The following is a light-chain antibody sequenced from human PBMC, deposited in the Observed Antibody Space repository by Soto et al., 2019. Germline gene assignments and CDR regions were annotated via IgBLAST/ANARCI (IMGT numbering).Light chain of an antibody. V-gene: IGLV1-40*01. CDR1: SSNIGAGYD. Sequence: QSVLTQPPSVSGAPGQRVTISCTGISSNIGAGYDVHWYQQLPGTAPKLLIYGNSNRPSGVPDRFSGSKSGTSASLAITGLQHEDEDDYYCQSYDSSLSGWVFGGGTKLTVL. CDR3: QSYDSSLSGWV. CDR2: GNS. J-gene: IGLJ3*02.